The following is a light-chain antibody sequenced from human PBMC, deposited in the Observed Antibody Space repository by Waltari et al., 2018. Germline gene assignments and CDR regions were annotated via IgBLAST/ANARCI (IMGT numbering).Light chain of an antibody. CDR3: CAFAGRGFYV. Sequence: QSGLTQPPSVSGAPGQRVTISCTETSANVGSYPLLSWYQRHPGGAPKLLIYGVSERPSGVSIRFSGSKSGKTASLTISGLQPEDEADYYCCAFAGRGFYVFGTGTQVTVL. J-gene: IGLJ1*01. CDR1: SANVGSYPL. CDR2: GVS. V-gene: IGLV2-23*02.